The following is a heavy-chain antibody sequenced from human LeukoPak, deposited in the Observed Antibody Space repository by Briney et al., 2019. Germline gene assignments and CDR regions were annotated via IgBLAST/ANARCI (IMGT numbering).Heavy chain of an antibody. D-gene: IGHD6-13*01. CDR3: ARISSSWYHFDY. J-gene: IGHJ4*01. Sequence: TGGSLRLSFAASGFTFSSFAMSWVRQAPGKGLEWVSAISGSGGSTYYADSVKGRFTISRDYSKNTLFLQMISLRAEDTALYYCARISSSWYHFDYWGHGTLVTVSS. CDR2: ISGSGGST. CDR1: GFTFSSFA. V-gene: IGHV3-23*01.